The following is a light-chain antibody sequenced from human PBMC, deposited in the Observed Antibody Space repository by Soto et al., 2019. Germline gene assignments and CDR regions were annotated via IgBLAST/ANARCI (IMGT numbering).Light chain of an antibody. CDR1: QSVSSNS. V-gene: IGKV3-20*01. J-gene: IGKJ1*01. CDR2: GAS. CDR3: QQFGGSPPSWT. Sequence: ESVLTQSPGTLSLSPGERATLSCRASQSVSSNSLAWYQQKPGQAPRLLIYGASSRATRTPDRFSGSGSGTDLTLTISRLEPEDFAVYYCQQFGGSPPSWTFGQGTKVEI.